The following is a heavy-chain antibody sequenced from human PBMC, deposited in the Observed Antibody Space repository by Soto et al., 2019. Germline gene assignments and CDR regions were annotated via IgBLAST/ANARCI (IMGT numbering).Heavy chain of an antibody. CDR2: ISWNSGSI. V-gene: IGHV3-9*01. CDR3: AKANADIVLVPAAMTYYYYYGMDV. CDR1: GFTFDDYA. D-gene: IGHD2-2*01. J-gene: IGHJ6*02. Sequence: PGGSLRLSCAASGFTFDDYAMHWVRQAPGKGLEWVSGISWNSGSIGYADSVKGRFTISRDNAKNSLYLQMNSLRAEDTALYYCAKANADIVLVPAAMTYYYYYGMDVWGQGTTVTVSS.